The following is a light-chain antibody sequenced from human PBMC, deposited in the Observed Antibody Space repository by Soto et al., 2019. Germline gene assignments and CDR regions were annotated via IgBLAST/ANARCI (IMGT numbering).Light chain of an antibody. CDR3: SSYAGHNNYV. J-gene: IGLJ1*01. CDR2: GNS. Sequence: SVLTHPPSVSGAPGQRVTISCPGSSSNIGAGYDLHWYQQLPGTAPKLLIYGNSNRPSGVPDRFSGSKSGNTASLTVSGLQTEDEADYYCSSYAGHNNYVFATGTKVTVL. CDR1: SSNIGAGYD. V-gene: IGLV1-40*01.